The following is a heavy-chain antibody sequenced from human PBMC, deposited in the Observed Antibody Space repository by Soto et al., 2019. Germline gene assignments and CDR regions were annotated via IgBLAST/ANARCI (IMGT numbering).Heavy chain of an antibody. D-gene: IGHD2-15*01. CDR3: ARDKSGSYGPEADY. Sequence: PGGSLRLSCAASGFTFSSYSMNWVRQAPGKGLEWVSYVSSSSSSTIYYADSVRGRFTISRDNAKNSLYLQMNSLRDEDTAVYYCARDKSGSYGPEADYWGQGTLVTVSS. V-gene: IGHV3-48*02. CDR1: GFTFSSYS. J-gene: IGHJ4*02. CDR2: VSSSSSSTI.